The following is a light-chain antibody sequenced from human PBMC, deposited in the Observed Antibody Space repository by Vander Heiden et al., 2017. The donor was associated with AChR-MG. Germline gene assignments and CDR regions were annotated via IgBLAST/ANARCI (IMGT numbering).Light chain of an antibody. CDR1: QRISSW. J-gene: IGKJ3*01. V-gene: IGKV1-5*03. CDR2: KAS. CDR3: QQYNSYEFT. Sequence: DIQMTQSPSTMSASVGDTVTITCRASQRISSWLAWYQQKPGKAPKLLIYKASSLESGVPSRFSGSKSGTEFTLTISGLQPDDFANYYCQQYNSYEFTFGPGTKVDIK.